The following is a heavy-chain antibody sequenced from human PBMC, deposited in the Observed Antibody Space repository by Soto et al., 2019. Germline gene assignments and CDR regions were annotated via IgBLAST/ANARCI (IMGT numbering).Heavy chain of an antibody. J-gene: IGHJ4*02. CDR2: ISSSSSTI. CDR3: ARERLGELSSWVLSY. V-gene: IGHV3-48*02. Sequence: EVQLVESGGGLVQPGGSLRLSCAASGFTFSSYSMNWVRQAPGKGLEWVSYISSSSSTIYYADSVKGRFTISRDNAKNSLYLQMNSLRDEETAVYYCARERLGELSSWVLSYWGQGTLVTVSS. CDR1: GFTFSSYS. D-gene: IGHD3-16*02.